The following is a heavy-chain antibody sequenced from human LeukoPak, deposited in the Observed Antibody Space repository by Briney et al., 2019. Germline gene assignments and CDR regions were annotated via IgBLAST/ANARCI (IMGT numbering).Heavy chain of an antibody. CDR2: ISSSGRAI. CDR1: GFTFSSYE. Sequence: SGGSLRLCCAGSGFTFSSYEMNWVRQAPGKGLEWVSYISSSGRAIYYADSVKGRFTVSRDNAKNSLYLQMNSLRAEDTAVYYCARCPRWAHFDYWGQGTLVTVSS. CDR3: ARCPRWAHFDY. J-gene: IGHJ4*02. D-gene: IGHD4-23*01. V-gene: IGHV3-48*03.